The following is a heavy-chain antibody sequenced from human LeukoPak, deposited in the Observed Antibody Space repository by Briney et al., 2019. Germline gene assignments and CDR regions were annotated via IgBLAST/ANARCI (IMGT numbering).Heavy chain of an antibody. CDR1: GGTFSTFA. CDR2: IIPMLGSA. Sequence: SVTVSCTASGGTFSTFAISWVRQAPGHGLAWMGTIIPMLGSANYAQRFHGRLTITADESTLTSYMELSSLTSEDTAFYYCAREGVAGTGLDYWGQGTLVTVPS. CDR3: AREGVAGTGLDY. V-gene: IGHV1-69*11. D-gene: IGHD6-13*01. J-gene: IGHJ4*02.